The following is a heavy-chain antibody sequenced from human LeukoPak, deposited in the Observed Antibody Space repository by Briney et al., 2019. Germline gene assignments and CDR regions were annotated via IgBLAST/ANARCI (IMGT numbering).Heavy chain of an antibody. D-gene: IGHD6-13*01. J-gene: IGHJ4*02. CDR1: GFTFSSYA. V-gene: IGHV3-23*01. Sequence: GGSLRLSCAASGFTFSSYAMSWVRQAPGKGLEWVSAISGSGGSTYYADSVKGRFTISRDNSKNTLYLQMNSLRAEDTAVYYCAKLRISYSTMYSFDYWGQGTLVTVSS. CDR3: AKLRISYSTMYSFDY. CDR2: ISGSGGST.